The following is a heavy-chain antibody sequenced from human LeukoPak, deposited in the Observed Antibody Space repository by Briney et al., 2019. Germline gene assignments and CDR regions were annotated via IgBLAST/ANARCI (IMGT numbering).Heavy chain of an antibody. J-gene: IGHJ5*02. CDR2: INPNSGGT. V-gene: IGHV1-2*02. D-gene: IGHD2-2*02. CDR1: GYTFTGYY. CDR3: ARDWGDIVVVPAAIRGRYNWFDP. Sequence: ASVTVSCKSAGYTFTGYYMLGVRQAPGQGHEWMGWINPNSGGTNYAQKFQGRVTMTRDTSISTAYMELSRLRSDDTAVYYCARDWGDIVVVPAAIRGRYNWFDPWGQGTLVTVSS.